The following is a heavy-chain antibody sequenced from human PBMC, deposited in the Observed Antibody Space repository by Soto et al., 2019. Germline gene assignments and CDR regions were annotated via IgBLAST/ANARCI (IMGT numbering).Heavy chain of an antibody. J-gene: IGHJ3*02. CDR1: GGSIIRSNW. V-gene: IGHV4-4*02. D-gene: IGHD4-17*01. Sequence: SETLSLTCAVSGGSIIRSNWWNWVRQPPGKELEWIGDIYHSGTTDYNPSLKSRVIISVDKSKNQFSLRLTSVTAADTALYYCASRDPYGDYAHAFDIWGRGIMVTVSS. CDR2: IYHSGTT. CDR3: ASRDPYGDYAHAFDI.